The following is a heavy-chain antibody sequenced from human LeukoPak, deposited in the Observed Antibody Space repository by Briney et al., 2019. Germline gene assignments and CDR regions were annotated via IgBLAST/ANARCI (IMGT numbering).Heavy chain of an antibody. CDR2: INPNSGGT. Sequence: ASVKVSCKASGYTFTGYYMHWVRQAPGQGLEWMGWINPNSGGTNYAQKFQGRVTMTRDTSISTAYMELSRLRSDDTAVYYCARERYYGSGSYYMGPGAFDIWGQGTMVTVSS. D-gene: IGHD3-10*01. J-gene: IGHJ3*02. V-gene: IGHV1-2*02. CDR1: GYTFTGYY. CDR3: ARERYYGSGSYYMGPGAFDI.